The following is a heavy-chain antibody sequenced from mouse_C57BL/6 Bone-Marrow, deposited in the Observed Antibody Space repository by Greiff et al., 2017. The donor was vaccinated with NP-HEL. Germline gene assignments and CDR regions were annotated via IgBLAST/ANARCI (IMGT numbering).Heavy chain of an antibody. CDR2: INPNYGTT. CDR3: ARLRRRGFYYAMDY. Sequence: VQLKQSGPELVKPGASVKISCKASGYSFTDYNMNWVKQSNGKSLEWIGVINPNYGTTSYNQKFKGKATLTVDQSSSTAYMQLNSLTSEDSAVYYCARLRRRGFYYAMDYWGQGTSVTVSS. CDR1: GYSFTDYN. V-gene: IGHV1-39*01. J-gene: IGHJ4*01. D-gene: IGHD2-12*01.